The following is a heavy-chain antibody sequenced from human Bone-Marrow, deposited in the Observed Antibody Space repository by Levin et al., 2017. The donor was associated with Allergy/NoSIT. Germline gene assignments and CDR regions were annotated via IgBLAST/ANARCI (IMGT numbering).Heavy chain of an antibody. Sequence: QSQTLSLTCTVSGDSISAYYWTWIRQPAGKGLEWIGRMYPTGRPNYNPSLKSRVTMSVDTSTNQFSLKMRSVTAADTAVYYCAREGIDLWFFDYWGQGALVTVSS. CDR3: AREGIDLWFFDY. V-gene: IGHV4-4*07. J-gene: IGHJ4*02. CDR1: GDSISAYY. CDR2: MYPTGRP. D-gene: IGHD3-10*01.